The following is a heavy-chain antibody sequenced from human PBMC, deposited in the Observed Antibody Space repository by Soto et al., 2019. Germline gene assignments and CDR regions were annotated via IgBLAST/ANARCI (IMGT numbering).Heavy chain of an antibody. CDR3: AKGNNGYALFFDY. V-gene: IGHV3-23*01. Sequence: EMQLLESGGGLVQPGGSVRLSCAAPGFTFSSYVMNWVRQAPGKGLEWVSTISGTGGDTYYADSVKGRFTVSRDNSKNTLFLQMDSLRAEDTAVYYCAKGNNGYALFFDYWGQRTLVTVSS. CDR2: ISGTGGDT. D-gene: IGHD5-12*01. J-gene: IGHJ4*02. CDR1: GFTFSSYV.